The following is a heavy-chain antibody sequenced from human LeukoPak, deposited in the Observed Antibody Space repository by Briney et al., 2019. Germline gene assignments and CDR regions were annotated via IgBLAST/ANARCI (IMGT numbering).Heavy chain of an antibody. J-gene: IGHJ3*02. CDR3: ARDRVLRWELTGAFDI. CDR2: IYSGGST. Sequence: GGSLRLSCAASGFTVSSNYMSWVRQAPGKGLEWVSVIYSGGSTYYADSVKGRFTISRDNSKNTLYLQMNSLRAEDTAVYYCARDRVLRWELTGAFDIWGQGTMVTVSS. CDR1: GFTVSSNY. V-gene: IGHV3-66*01. D-gene: IGHD1-26*01.